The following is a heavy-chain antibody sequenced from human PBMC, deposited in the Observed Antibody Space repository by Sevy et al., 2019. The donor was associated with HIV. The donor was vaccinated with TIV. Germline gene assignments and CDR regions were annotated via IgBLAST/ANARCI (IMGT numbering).Heavy chain of an antibody. J-gene: IGHJ4*02. CDR3: ARPEGGFGLIDY. CDR2: ISSSSSYI. D-gene: IGHD3-16*01. V-gene: IGHV3-21*01. Sequence: GGSLRLSCAASGFTFSSYSMNWVRQAPGKGLEWVSSISSSSSYIYYADSVKGRFTIARDNAKNSLYLKMNSLRAEDTAVYYCARPEGGFGLIDYWVQGTLVTVSS. CDR1: GFTFSSYS.